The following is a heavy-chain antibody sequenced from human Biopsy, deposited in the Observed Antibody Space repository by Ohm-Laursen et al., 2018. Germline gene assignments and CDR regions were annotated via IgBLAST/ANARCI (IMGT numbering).Heavy chain of an antibody. CDR3: ARDPLNGHKNFDY. D-gene: IGHD2-8*01. CDR2: IYCKTGAP. V-gene: IGHV1-2*02. J-gene: IGHJ4*02. Sequence: ASVKVSCKASSYTFTDYTIHWMRQAPGQRLERLGYIYCKTGAPNNAQKFQGTVTMTRDTSISTAYLALGSLRSADTAIYYCARDPLNGHKNFDYWGQGSLVTVSS. CDR1: SYTFTDYT.